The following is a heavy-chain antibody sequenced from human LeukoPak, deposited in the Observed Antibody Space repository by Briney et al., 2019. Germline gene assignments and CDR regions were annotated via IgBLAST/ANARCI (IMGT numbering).Heavy chain of an antibody. V-gene: IGHV3-7*03. CDR2: INSDGSEG. CDR1: GFTFSGFW. Sequence: GGSLRLSCAVSGFTFSGFWMSWSRQAPGKGLEWVASINSDGSEGYYADVVKGRFTISRDNAKNSLYLQINSLRAEDTAVYYCARAPRGSGWYRDLYYFDYWGQGTLVTVSS. D-gene: IGHD6-19*01. CDR3: ARAPRGSGWYRDLYYFDY. J-gene: IGHJ4*02.